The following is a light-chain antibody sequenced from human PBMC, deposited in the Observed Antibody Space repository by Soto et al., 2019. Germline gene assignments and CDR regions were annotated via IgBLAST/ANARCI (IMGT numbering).Light chain of an antibody. Sequence: EIVLTQSPGTLSLSPGERATLSCRASQSVSSSYLAWYQQKPGQAPRLLIYGASCRATGIPDRFSGSGSGTDVTLTISRLEPEDFAVYYCQQYGSSPPSTFGQGTKLEIK. CDR2: GAS. J-gene: IGKJ2*01. CDR1: QSVSSSY. V-gene: IGKV3-20*01. CDR3: QQYGSSPPST.